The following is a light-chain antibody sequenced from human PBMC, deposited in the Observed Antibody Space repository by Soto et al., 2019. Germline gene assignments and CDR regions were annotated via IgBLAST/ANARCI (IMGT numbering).Light chain of an antibody. CDR1: QSVSRSF. CDR2: GAS. Sequence: EIVLTQSPGTLSLPPGERATLSCRASQSVSRSFLTWYQQKPGQAPRLLIYGASSRATGIPDRFSGSGSGTDFTLTISRLEPEDCAVYYCQQYGSSRLTFGGGNKVEIK. CDR3: QQYGSSRLT. V-gene: IGKV3-20*01. J-gene: IGKJ4*01.